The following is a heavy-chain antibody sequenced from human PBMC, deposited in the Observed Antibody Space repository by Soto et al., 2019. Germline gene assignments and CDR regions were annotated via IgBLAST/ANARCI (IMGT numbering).Heavy chain of an antibody. CDR3: ARRYCSDSYCSYFDY. V-gene: IGHV4-34*01. D-gene: IGHD2-15*01. CDR1: GGSVSGYF. J-gene: IGHJ4*02. CDR2: INHSGTT. Sequence: LSLTCAVYGGSVSGYFWSWIRQPPGKGLEWIGEINHSGTTSYSPSLDSRVTTSVDTSKNQFSLRLSSVTAADTAIYYCARRYCSDSYCSYFDYWGRGTLVTVSS.